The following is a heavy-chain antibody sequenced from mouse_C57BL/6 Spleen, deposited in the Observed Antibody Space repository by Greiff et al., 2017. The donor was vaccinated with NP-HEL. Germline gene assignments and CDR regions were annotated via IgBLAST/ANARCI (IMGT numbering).Heavy chain of an antibody. Sequence: EVKLMESGGGLVKPGGSLKLSCAASGFTFSDYGMHWVRQAPEKGLEWVAYISSGSSTIYYADTVKGRFTISRDNAKNTLFLQMTSLRSEDTAMYYCARIYYGYGGFAYWGQGTLVTVSA. CDR1: GFTFSDYG. V-gene: IGHV5-17*01. D-gene: IGHD2-2*01. J-gene: IGHJ3*01. CDR2: ISSGSSTI. CDR3: ARIYYGYGGFAY.